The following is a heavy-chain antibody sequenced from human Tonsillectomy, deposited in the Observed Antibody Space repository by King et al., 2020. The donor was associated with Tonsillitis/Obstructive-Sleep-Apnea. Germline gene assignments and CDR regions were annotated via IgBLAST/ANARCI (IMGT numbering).Heavy chain of an antibody. CDR2: ISYDGSNK. D-gene: IGHD6-13*01. V-gene: IGHV3-30*04. CDR1: RFTFSTYA. J-gene: IGHJ4*02. CDR3: ARQPTTYGRNWYPGGCDY. Sequence: VQLVQSGGGVVQPGRSLRLSCAASRFTFSTYAMHWVRQAPGKGLEWVAVISYDGSNKYYADSVKGRFTISRDNYKNTLYLHVNSLRPEDTAVYYCARQPTTYGRNWYPGGCDYWGQGTLVTVSS.